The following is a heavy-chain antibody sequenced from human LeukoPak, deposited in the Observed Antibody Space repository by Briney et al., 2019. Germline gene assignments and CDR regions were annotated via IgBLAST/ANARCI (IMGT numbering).Heavy chain of an antibody. D-gene: IGHD1-26*01. J-gene: IGHJ4*02. CDR1: GGSVSSGSYY. Sequence: SETLSLTCTVSGGSVSSGSYYWSWIRQPPGKGLEWIGYIYYSGSTNYNPSLKSRVTLSVDMSKNQFSLKLSSVTAADTAVYYCARVLGDSGSYPFDYWGQGTLVTVSS. V-gene: IGHV4-61*01. CDR3: ARVLGDSGSYPFDY. CDR2: IYYSGST.